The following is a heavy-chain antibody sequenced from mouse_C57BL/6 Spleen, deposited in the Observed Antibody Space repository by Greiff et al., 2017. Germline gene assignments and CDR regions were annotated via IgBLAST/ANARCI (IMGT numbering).Heavy chain of an antibody. CDR2: IWRGGST. J-gene: IGHJ4*01. V-gene: IGHV2-5*01. D-gene: IGHD2-4*01. CDR3: AKNRDDYGGYYAMDY. CDR1: GFSLTSYG. Sequence: VQLQQSGPGLVQPSQSLSITCTVSGFSLTSYGVHWVRQSPGKGLEWLGVIWRGGSTDYNAAFMSRLSITKDNSKSQVFFKMNSLQADDTAIYYCAKNRDDYGGYYAMDYWGQGTAVTVSS.